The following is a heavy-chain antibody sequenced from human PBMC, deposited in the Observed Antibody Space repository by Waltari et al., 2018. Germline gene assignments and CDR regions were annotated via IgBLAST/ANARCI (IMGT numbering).Heavy chain of an antibody. Sequence: QVQLQESGPGLVKPSQTLSLPCTVSGGSISSGRYYWSWIRQPAGKGLEWIGRIYTSGSTNYNPSLKSRVTISVDTSKNQFSLKLSSVTAADTAVYYCAKLYDRGAFDIWGQGTMVTVSS. CDR1: GGSISSGRYY. J-gene: IGHJ3*02. V-gene: IGHV4-61*02. CDR2: IYTSGST. CDR3: AKLYDRGAFDI. D-gene: IGHD3-22*01.